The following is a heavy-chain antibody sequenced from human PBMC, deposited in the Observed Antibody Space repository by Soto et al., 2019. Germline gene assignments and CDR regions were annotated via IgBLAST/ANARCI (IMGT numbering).Heavy chain of an antibody. CDR3: ASILVGRRDDNDH. CDR1: GGSVRSGSYY. CDR2: INHSGST. J-gene: IGHJ4*02. Sequence: PSETLSLTCAFSGGSVRSGSYYWGGRRQPPGKGLEWIGEINHSGSTNYNPSLKSRVTISVDTSKNQFSLKPSPVTAAATAVYYCASILVGRRDDNDHWGQGTLVTVSS. D-gene: IGHD2-21*01. V-gene: IGHV4-39*07.